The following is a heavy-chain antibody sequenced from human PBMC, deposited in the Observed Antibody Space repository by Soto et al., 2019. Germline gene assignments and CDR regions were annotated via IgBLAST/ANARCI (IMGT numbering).Heavy chain of an antibody. J-gene: IGHJ6*02. CDR1: GFTFSSYG. CDR2: ISYDGSNK. V-gene: IGHV3-30*03. D-gene: IGHD6-13*01. Sequence: QVQLVESGGGVVQPGRSLRLSCAASGFTFSSYGMHWVRQAPGKGLEWVAVISYDGSNKYYADSVKGRFTISRDNSKNTVYLQMNSLRAEDTDVYYCARDYSQQQLVRPLNMDVWGQGTTVTVSS. CDR3: ARDYSQQQLVRPLNMDV.